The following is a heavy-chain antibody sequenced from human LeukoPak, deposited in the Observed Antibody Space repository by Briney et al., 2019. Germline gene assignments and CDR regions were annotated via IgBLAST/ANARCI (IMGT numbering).Heavy chain of an antibody. D-gene: IGHD6-13*01. CDR3: ARAAAGPNHFDY. CDR1: GGSISSYY. V-gene: IGHV4-59*01. J-gene: IGHJ4*02. CDR2: IYYSGST. Sequence: SETLSLTCTVSGGSISSYYWTWIRQPPGKGLKWIGYIYYSGSTNYNPSLKSRVTISVDTSKNQFSLKLSSVTAADTAVYYCARAAAGPNHFDYWGQGTLVTVSS.